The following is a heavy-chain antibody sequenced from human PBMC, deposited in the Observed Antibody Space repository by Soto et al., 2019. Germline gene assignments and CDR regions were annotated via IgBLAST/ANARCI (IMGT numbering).Heavy chain of an antibody. CDR1: GFTFSSYG. CDR2: ISYDGSNK. CDR3: AKANPVRGVIIYYYYYGMDV. Sequence: GGSLRLSCAASGFTFSSYGMHWVRQAPGKGLEWVAVISYDGSNKYYADSVKGRFTISRDNSKNTLYLQMNSLRAEDTAVYYCAKANPVRGVIIYYYYYGMDVWGQGTTVTVSS. J-gene: IGHJ6*02. D-gene: IGHD3-10*01. V-gene: IGHV3-30*18.